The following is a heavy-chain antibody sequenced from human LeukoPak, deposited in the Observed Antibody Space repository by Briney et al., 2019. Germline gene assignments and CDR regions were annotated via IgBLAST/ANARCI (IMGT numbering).Heavy chain of an antibody. CDR3: AREVRVSNPDLWYYYYYMDV. D-gene: IGHD3-10*01. CDR2: IYSDDAT. CDR1: GFTVGSGR. J-gene: IGHJ6*03. V-gene: IGHV3-53*01. Sequence: GGSLRLSCAASGFTVGSGRRMSWVRQAPGEGLEWISTIYSDDATNYGDSVKGRFTISRDNAKNSLYLQMNSLRAEDTAVYYCAREVRVSNPDLWYYYYYMDVWGKGTTVTISS.